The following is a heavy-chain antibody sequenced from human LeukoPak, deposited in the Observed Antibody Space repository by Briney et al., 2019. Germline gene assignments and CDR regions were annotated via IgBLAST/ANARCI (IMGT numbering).Heavy chain of an antibody. D-gene: IGHD6-13*01. J-gene: IGHJ4*02. CDR3: ARMAAAGIGYFDY. CDR1: GFTFSSYS. Sequence: GGSLRLSCAASGFTFSSYSMNWVRQAPGKGLEWVSSISSSSSYIYYADSVKGRFTISRDNTKNSLYLQMNSLRAEDTAVYYCARMAAAGIGYFDYWGQGTLVTVSS. CDR2: ISSSSSYI. V-gene: IGHV3-21*01.